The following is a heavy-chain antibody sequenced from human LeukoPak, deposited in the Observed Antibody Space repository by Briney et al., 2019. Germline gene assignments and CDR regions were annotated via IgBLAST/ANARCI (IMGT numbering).Heavy chain of an antibody. D-gene: IGHD6-13*01. CDR1: GFTFSGFW. CDR2: INSDGSEG. V-gene: IGHV3-7*03. Sequence: GGSLRLSCAVSGFTFSGFWMSWSRQAPGKGLEWVASINSDGSEGYYADVVKGRFTISRDNAKNSLYVQMNSLRAEDTALYHCARIAAAGIDYWGQGTLVTVSS. CDR3: ARIAAAGIDY. J-gene: IGHJ4*02.